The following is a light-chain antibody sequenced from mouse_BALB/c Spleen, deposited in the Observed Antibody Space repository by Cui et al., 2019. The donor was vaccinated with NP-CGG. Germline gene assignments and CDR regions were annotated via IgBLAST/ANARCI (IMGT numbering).Light chain of an antibody. CDR1: TGAVTTSNY. Sequence: QAAVTQESALTTSPGETVTLTCSSSTGAVTTSNYANWVQEKPNYLFTGLIGGTNNRAPGVPARFSGSLIGDKAALTITGAQTEDEAIYFCALWYSNHWVFGGGTELTVL. J-gene: IGLJ1*01. V-gene: IGLV1*01. CDR3: ALWYSNHWV. CDR2: GTN.